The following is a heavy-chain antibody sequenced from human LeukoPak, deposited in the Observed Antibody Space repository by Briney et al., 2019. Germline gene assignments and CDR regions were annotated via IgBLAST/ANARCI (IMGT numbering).Heavy chain of an antibody. D-gene: IGHD4-17*01. V-gene: IGHV3-23*01. CDR3: AKSFPSTVTFPDN. J-gene: IGHJ4*02. CDR1: GFTFSSYA. Sequence: HPGRSLRLSCAASGFTFSSYAMSWVRQAPGKGLEWVSAISGSGGSTYYADSVKGRFTISRDNSRNTLYLQMNSLRAEDTALYYCAKSFPSTVTFPDNWGQGTLVTVSS. CDR2: ISGSGGST.